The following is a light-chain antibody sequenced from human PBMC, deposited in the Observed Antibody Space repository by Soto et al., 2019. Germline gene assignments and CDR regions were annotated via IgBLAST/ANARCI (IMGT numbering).Light chain of an antibody. J-gene: IGLJ1*01. Sequence: QSVLTQPSSASGTPGQRVTISCSGSSSNIGGNPVNWYQQLPGTAPKLLSYSKNQRPSVVPDRFSGSKSGTSASLAISGLQSDDEADYSCASWDDSLDGYVFGTGTKLTVL. CDR1: SSNIGGNP. CDR3: ASWDDSLDGYV. CDR2: SKN. V-gene: IGLV1-44*01.